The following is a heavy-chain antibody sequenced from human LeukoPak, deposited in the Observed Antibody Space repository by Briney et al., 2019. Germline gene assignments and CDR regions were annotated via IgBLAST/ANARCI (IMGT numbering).Heavy chain of an antibody. Sequence: SVTVSCKASGGTFSSYAISWVRQAPGQGLEWMGGIIPIFGTANYAQKFQGRVTITADESTSTAYMELSSLRSEDTAVYYCATFRGFWSGYTYYYYGMDVWGQGTTVTVSS. CDR2: IIPIFGTA. CDR1: GGTFSSYA. J-gene: IGHJ6*02. V-gene: IGHV1-69*13. CDR3: ATFRGFWSGYTYYYYGMDV. D-gene: IGHD3-3*01.